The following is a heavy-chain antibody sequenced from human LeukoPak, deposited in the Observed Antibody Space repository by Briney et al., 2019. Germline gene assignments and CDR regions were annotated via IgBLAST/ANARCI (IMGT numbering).Heavy chain of an antibody. D-gene: IGHD6-6*01. CDR3: ARVYQYSSSRHFDY. Sequence: RASVKVSCKASGYTFTSYGISWVRQAPGQGLEWMGWISAYNGNTNYAQKLQGRDTMTTDTSTSTAYMELRSLRSDDTAVYYCARVYQYSSSRHFDYWGQGTLVTVSS. CDR1: GYTFTSYG. CDR2: ISAYNGNT. V-gene: IGHV1-18*01. J-gene: IGHJ4*02.